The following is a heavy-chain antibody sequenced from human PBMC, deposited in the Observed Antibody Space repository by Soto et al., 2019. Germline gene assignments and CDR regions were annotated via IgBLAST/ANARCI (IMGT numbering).Heavy chain of an antibody. CDR1: GFTFTSSA. D-gene: IGHD3-22*01. Sequence: GASVKVSCKASGFTFTSSAVQWVRQARGQRLEWIGWIVVGSGNTNYAQKFQERVTITRDMSTSTAYMELSSLRSEDTAVYYCAAWPPPPGYSPYYYYYDMDVWGQGTTVTVSS. J-gene: IGHJ6*02. CDR3: AAWPPPPGYSPYYYYYDMDV. V-gene: IGHV1-58*01. CDR2: IVVGSGNT.